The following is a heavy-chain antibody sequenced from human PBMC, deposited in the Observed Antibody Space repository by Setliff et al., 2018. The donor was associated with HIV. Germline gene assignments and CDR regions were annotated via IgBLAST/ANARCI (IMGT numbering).Heavy chain of an antibody. J-gene: IGHJ5*02. CDR2: INLNTGNT. D-gene: IGHD3-22*01. V-gene: IGHV1-2*02. Sequence: GASVKVSCKASGYTFTGYYMHWVRQAPGRGLEWMGCINLNTGNTNYAQKFQGRVIVTRDTSINTAYVELRSLRLDDTAVYFCARGRTYDSSGYIGNWFDPWGQGTLVTVSS. CDR3: ARGRTYDSSGYIGNWFDP. CDR1: GYTFTGYY.